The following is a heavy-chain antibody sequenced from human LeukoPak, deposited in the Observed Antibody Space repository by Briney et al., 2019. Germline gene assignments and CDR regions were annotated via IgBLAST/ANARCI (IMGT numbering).Heavy chain of an antibody. Sequence: GGSLRLSCAASGFDFSRHYMIWVRQAPGKGPEWVAKISPDGGVSQYVDSVKGRFTITRDNSKNSLSLHMSSLRVEDTALYFCAKEEFWRFDFWGQGTLVTVSS. CDR2: ISPDGGVS. CDR3: AKEEFWRFDF. J-gene: IGHJ4*02. V-gene: IGHV3-7*03. D-gene: IGHD1-1*01. CDR1: GFDFSRHY.